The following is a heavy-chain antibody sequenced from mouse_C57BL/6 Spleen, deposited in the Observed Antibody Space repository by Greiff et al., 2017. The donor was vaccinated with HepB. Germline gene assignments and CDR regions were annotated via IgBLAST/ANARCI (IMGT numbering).Heavy chain of an antibody. J-gene: IGHJ4*01. V-gene: IGHV8-8*01. D-gene: IGHD1-1*01. Sequence: QVTLKECGPGILQPSQTLSLTCSFSGFSLSTFGMGVGWIRQPSGKGLEWLAHIWWDDDKYYNPALKSRLTISKDTSKNQLFLKIANVDTADTATYYCARCITTEVATDYAMDYWGQGTSVTVSS. CDR3: ARCITTEVATDYAMDY. CDR1: GFSLSTFGMG. CDR2: IWWDDDK.